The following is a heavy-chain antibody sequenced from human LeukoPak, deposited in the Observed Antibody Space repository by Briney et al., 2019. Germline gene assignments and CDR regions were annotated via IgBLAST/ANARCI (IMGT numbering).Heavy chain of an antibody. CDR1: GFTFSTSA. CDR3: ARGGGRHGGFDY. CDR2: ISYDESNK. Sequence: PGGSLRLSCAASGFTFSTSAMHWVRQAPGKGLDWVAVISYDESNKYYADSVKGRFTISRDNSKNTLYLQMNSLRAEDTAVYYCARGGGRHGGFDYWGQGTLVTVSS. J-gene: IGHJ4*02. D-gene: IGHD1-26*01. V-gene: IGHV3-30*03.